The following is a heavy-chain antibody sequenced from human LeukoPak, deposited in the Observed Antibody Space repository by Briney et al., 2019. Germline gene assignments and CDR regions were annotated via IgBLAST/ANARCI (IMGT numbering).Heavy chain of an antibody. D-gene: IGHD6-6*01. CDR3: ARYRTPTIAARGYYFDY. CDR1: GFSLSTSAMC. J-gene: IGHJ4*02. Sequence: SGPALVKPTQTLTLTCTFSGFSLSTSAMCVSWIRQPPGKALEWLARIDWDDDKYYSTSLKTRLTISKDTSKNQVVLKMTNMDPVDTATYYCARYRTPTIAARGYYFDYWGQGTLVTVST. V-gene: IGHV2-70*11. CDR2: IDWDDDK.